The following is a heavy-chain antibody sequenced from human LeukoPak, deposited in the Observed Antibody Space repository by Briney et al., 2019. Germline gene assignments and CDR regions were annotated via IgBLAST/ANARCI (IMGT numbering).Heavy chain of an antibody. CDR2: IYYSGSST. CDR1: GGSMSGFF. V-gene: IGHV4-59*01. D-gene: IGHD3-10*01. Sequence: SETLSLTCTVSGGSMSGFFWTWIRQPPGRELEWIGSIYYSGSSTKYNPSLKSRVTISVDTSKSQFSLKLNSATAADTAVYYCARDEVENYYGSGSYYSKSYGMDVWGQGTTVTVSS. J-gene: IGHJ6*02. CDR3: ARDEVENYYGSGSYYSKSYGMDV.